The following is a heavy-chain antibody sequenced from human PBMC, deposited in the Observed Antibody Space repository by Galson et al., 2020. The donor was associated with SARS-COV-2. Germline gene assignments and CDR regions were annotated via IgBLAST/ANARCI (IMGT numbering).Heavy chain of an antibody. D-gene: IGHD3-9*01. V-gene: IGHV3-33*06. Sequence: GESLKISCAASGFTFSSYGMHWVRQAPGKGLEWVAVIWYDGSNKYYADSVKGRFTFSRDNSKNTLYLQMNSLRAEDTAVYYCAKEELVTLDYWGQGTLVTVSS. CDR1: GFTFSSYG. CDR2: IWYDGSNK. CDR3: AKEELVTLDY. J-gene: IGHJ4*02.